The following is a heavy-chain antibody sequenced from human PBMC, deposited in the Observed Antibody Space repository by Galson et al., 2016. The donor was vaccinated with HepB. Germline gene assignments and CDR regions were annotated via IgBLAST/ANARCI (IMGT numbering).Heavy chain of an antibody. CDR2: TYHRSQWYS. CDR3: AKVVVDHHESGGYPRAFDV. V-gene: IGHV6-1*01. Sequence: CAISGDSVSSYSASWNWIRQSPSRGLEWLGRTYHRSQWYSDYAVSVRSRITIIPGISKNQFSPQLKSVTPEDTAVYFCAKVVVDHHESGGYPRAFDVWGQGTVVAVSS. CDR1: GDSVSSYSAS. D-gene: IGHD3-22*01. J-gene: IGHJ3*01.